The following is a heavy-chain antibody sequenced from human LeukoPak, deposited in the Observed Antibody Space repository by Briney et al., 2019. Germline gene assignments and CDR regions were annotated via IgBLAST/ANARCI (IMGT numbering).Heavy chain of an antibody. D-gene: IGHD6-13*01. CDR1: GFTFSSYS. CDR3: AREGSSHCYGMDV. CDR2: ISSSSSYI. V-gene: IGHV3-21*01. Sequence: GGSLRLSCAASGFTFSSYSMNWVRQAPGKGLEWVSSISSSSSYIYYADSVKGRFTISRDNAKNSLYLQMNSLRAEDTAVYYCAREGSSHCYGMDVWGQGTTVTVSS. J-gene: IGHJ6*02.